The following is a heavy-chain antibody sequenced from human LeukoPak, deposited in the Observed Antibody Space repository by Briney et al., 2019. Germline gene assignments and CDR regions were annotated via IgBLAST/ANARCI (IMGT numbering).Heavy chain of an antibody. CDR2: IRSKAYGGTT. J-gene: IGHJ6*02. CDR1: GFTFGDYA. CDR3: TRTVEHGVIGGYYYYYGMDV. V-gene: IGHV3-49*04. Sequence: GGSLRLSCTASGFTFGDYAMSWVHQAPGKGLEWVGFIRSKAYGGTTEYAASVKGRFTISRDDSKSIAYLQMNSLKTEDTAVYYCTRTVEHGVIGGYYYYYGMDVWGRGTTVTVSS. D-gene: IGHD3-10*01.